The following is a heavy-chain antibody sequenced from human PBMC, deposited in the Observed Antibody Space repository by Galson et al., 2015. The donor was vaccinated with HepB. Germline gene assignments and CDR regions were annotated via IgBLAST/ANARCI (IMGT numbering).Heavy chain of an antibody. CDR1: GFIFNNYA. Sequence: SLRLSCAASGFIFNNYAMHWVRQAPGKGLEWVAVITYDGRNPYYADSVKGRFSISRDNSKNTLSLQMNSLRAEDTAVYYCSRGSYSSSWGLDSWGQGTLVTVSS. CDR2: ITYDGRNP. D-gene: IGHD6-13*01. CDR3: SRGSYSSSWGLDS. V-gene: IGHV3-30*04. J-gene: IGHJ4*02.